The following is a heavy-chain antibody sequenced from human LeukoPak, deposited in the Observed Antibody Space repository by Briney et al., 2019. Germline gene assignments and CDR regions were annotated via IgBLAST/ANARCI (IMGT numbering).Heavy chain of an antibody. J-gene: IGHJ6*04. V-gene: IGHV1-18*01. D-gene: IGHD4-17*01. CDR3: ARFGNGAVTPCMDV. CDR1: GYTFTSYA. CDR2: ISTYNGNT. Sequence: GASVKVSCKASGYTFTSYAISWVRQAPGQGLEWMGWISTYNGNTNYAQKFQGRVTLTTDTSTSTAYMDLRSLRSDDTAVYYCARFGNGAVTPCMDVWGKGTTVTISS.